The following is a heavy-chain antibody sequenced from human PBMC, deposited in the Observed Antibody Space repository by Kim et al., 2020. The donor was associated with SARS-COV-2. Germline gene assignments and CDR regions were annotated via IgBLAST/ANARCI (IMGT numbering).Heavy chain of an antibody. D-gene: IGHD6-13*01. V-gene: IGHV5-51*01. J-gene: IGHJ4*02. Sequence: SYSPSFQGQVTISADNSTSTAYLQWSSLKTSDTAMYYCARPAAATGYFDYWGQGTLVTVSS. CDR3: ARPAAATGYFDY.